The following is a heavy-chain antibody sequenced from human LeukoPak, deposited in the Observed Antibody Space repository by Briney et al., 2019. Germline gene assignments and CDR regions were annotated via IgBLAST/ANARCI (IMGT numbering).Heavy chain of an antibody. D-gene: IGHD6-19*01. V-gene: IGHV1-2*02. CDR3: ARDRGQWLSHYNWFDP. CDR2: INPNSGGT. J-gene: IGHJ5*02. CDR1: GYTFTGYY. Sequence: ASVKVSCKASGYTFTGYYMLWVRQAPGQGLEWMGWINPNSGGTNYAQKFQGRVTMTRDTSISTAYMELSRLRSDDTAVYYCARDRGQWLSHYNWFDPWGQGTLVTVSS.